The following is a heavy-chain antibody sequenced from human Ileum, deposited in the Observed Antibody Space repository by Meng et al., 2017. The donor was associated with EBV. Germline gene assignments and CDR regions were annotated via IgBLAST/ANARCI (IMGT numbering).Heavy chain of an antibody. CDR1: GDRFGTYS. J-gene: IGHJ4*02. CDR2: IVPIFGTT. Sequence: QVHLVQSGAKVMKPGCSVRVSGKASGDRFGTYSFSWVRQAPGQGLEWMGNIVPIFGTTSYAQKFQGRVTITADESTSTAYMELRNLRSEDSAMYYCARLGGDYDDYWGQGTLVTVSS. D-gene: IGHD1-26*01. V-gene: IGHV1-69*15. CDR3: ARLGGDYDDY.